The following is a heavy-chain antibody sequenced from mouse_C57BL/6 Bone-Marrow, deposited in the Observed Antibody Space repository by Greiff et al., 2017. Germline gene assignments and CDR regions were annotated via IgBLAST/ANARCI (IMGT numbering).Heavy chain of an antibody. CDR1: GYTFTSYW. D-gene: IGHD2-14*01. CDR2: IDPSDSYT. Sequence: QVQLQQPGAELVMPGASVKLSCKASGYTFTSYWMHWVKQRPGQGLEWIGEIDPSDSYTNYNQKFKGKSTLTVDKSSSTAYMQLSSLTSEDSAVYYCAREGTPWGQGTTLTVSS. V-gene: IGHV1-69*01. CDR3: AREGTP. J-gene: IGHJ2*01.